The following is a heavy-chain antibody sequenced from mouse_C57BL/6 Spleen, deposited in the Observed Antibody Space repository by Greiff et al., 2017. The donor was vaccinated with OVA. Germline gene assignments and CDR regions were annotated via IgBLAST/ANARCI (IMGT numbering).Heavy chain of an antibody. CDR2: IYPGNGDT. CDR1: GYTFTSYN. Sequence: QVQLQQSGAELVRPGASVKMSCKASGYTFTSYNMHWVKQTPRQGLEWIGAIYPGNGDTSYNQKFKGKATLTVDKSSSTAYMQLSSLTSEDSAVYFCAKNRGYDYDGYAMDYWGQGTSVTVSS. J-gene: IGHJ4*01. CDR3: AKNRGYDYDGYAMDY. D-gene: IGHD2-4*01. V-gene: IGHV1-12*01.